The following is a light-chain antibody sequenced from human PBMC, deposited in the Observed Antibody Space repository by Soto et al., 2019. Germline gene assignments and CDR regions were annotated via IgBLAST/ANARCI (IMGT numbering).Light chain of an antibody. CDR2: KTS. CDR3: QQYDSYPLT. J-gene: IGKJ4*01. Sequence: DIQMTQSPSTLSAYVGDRVTITCRASQSISSWLAWYQQKPGKAPNLLIYKTSSLESGVPSRFSGSGSGTEFTLTVNSLQPDDFATYYCQQYDSYPLTFGGGTKVDIK. V-gene: IGKV1-5*03. CDR1: QSISSW.